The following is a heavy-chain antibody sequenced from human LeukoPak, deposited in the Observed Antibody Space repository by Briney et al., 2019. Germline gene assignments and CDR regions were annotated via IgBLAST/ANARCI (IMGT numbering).Heavy chain of an antibody. CDR3: AGSRGNSGSYTFDY. CDR2: ISRSSSSI. CDR1: EFSFSSYS. V-gene: IGHV3-48*01. D-gene: IGHD1-26*01. J-gene: IGHJ4*02. Sequence: GSLRLSCEASEFSFSSYSMNWVRQAPGKGLEWVLYISRSSSSIYYAESVKGRFTISRDNAKNSLYLQMNSLRVEDTAVYSCAGSRGNSGSYTFDYWGQGTLVTVSS.